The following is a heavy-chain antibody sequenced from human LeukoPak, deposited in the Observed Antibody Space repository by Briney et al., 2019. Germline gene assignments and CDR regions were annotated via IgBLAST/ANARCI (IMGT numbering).Heavy chain of an antibody. CDR2: MNPNSGNT. J-gene: IGHJ6*02. CDR3: ARALVVVITDDYYYYYGMDV. CDR1: GYTFTSYD. V-gene: IGHV1-8*01. Sequence: GASVKVSCKASGYTFTSYDINWVRQATGQGLEWMGWMNPNSGNTGYAQKFQGRVTMTRNTSISTAYMELSSLRSEDTAVYYCARALVVVITDDYYYYYGMDVWGQGTTVTVSS. D-gene: IGHD3-22*01.